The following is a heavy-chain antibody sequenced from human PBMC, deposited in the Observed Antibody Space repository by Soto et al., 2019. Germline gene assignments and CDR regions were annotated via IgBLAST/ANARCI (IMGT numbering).Heavy chain of an antibody. CDR3: AREPTTVVTAFDY. V-gene: IGHV4-34*01. CDR2: INHSGST. CDR1: GGSFSGYY. D-gene: IGHD4-17*01. Sequence: SETLSLTCAVYGGSFSGYYWSWIRQPPGKGLEWIGEINHSGSTNYNPSLKSRVTISVDTSKNQFSLKLSSVTAADTAVYYCAREPTTVVTAFDYWGQGTLVTVSS. J-gene: IGHJ4*02.